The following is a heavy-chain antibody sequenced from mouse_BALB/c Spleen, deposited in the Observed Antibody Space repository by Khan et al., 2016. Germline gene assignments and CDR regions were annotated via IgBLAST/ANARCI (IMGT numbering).Heavy chain of an antibody. CDR2: ISYDGSN. CDR1: GYSITSGYY. D-gene: IGHD2-1*01. J-gene: IGHJ1*01. V-gene: IGHV3-6*02. CDR3: ANGNYWYFDV. Sequence: EVQLQKSEPGLVKPSQSLSLTCSVTGYSITSGYYWNWIRQFPGNKLEWMGYISYDGSNNYNPSLKNRISITRDTSKNQFFLKLNSVTTEDTATYYCANGNYWYFDVWGAGTTVTVSS.